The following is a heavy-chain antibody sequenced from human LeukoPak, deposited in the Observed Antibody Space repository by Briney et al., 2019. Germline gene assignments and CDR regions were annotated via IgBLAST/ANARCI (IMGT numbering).Heavy chain of an antibody. CDR1: GFTFSSYA. V-gene: IGHV3-23*01. J-gene: IGHJ4*01. Sequence: GESLRLSCAASGFTFSSYAMSWVRQAPGKGLEWVSGISGSGVSTYYADAVKGRFTISRDNSKNTLYLQMNGLRAEDTAIYYCAKEPWLTARPLDYWGQGNLVNVSS. CDR2: ISGSGVST. CDR3: AKEPWLTARPLDY. D-gene: IGHD6-6*01.